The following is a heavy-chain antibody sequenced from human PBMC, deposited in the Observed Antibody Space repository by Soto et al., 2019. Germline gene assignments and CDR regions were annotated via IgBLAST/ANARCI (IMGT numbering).Heavy chain of an antibody. Sequence: QFHLVQSGAEVKKPGSSVKVSCKAPGGTFSNHAINWVRQAPGQGLEWMGRIIPIVTTTNYAQKFQGRVTMTADDSMITAYLELSSLKHDDTAVYYCAREVAADGTFREDVFDIWGQGTLVTVSS. D-gene: IGHD6-13*01. V-gene: IGHV1-69*11. J-gene: IGHJ3*02. CDR3: AREVAADGTFREDVFDI. CDR1: GGTFSNHA. CDR2: IIPIVTTT.